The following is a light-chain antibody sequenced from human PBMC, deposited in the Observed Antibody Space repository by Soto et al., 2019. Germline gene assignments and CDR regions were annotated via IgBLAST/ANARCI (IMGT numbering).Light chain of an antibody. CDR2: SAS. CDR1: QSIHTY. V-gene: IGKV1-39*01. J-gene: IGKJ2*01. Sequence: DIQMTQSPSSLSASVGDRVTITCRATQSIHTYLSWFQQKPGKAPNLLIYSASSLQSGVPSRFSCSGSGTDFTLTISSLQPEDFASYYCQQSYSAPYTFGQGTYLEIK. CDR3: QQSYSAPYT.